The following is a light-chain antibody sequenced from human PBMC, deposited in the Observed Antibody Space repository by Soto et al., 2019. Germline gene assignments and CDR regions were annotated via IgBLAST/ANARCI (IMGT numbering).Light chain of an antibody. Sequence: DIHMTQSPATLSASVGDRVTITCRASQTVSPWLAWYQQKPGAAPHLLIYKVSNLERGVPSRFSGSGSGADFTLTISGRQPDDFATYYCQQYNRGVTFGPGTNVEIK. V-gene: IGKV1-5*03. CDR3: QQYNRGVT. J-gene: IGKJ1*01. CDR2: KVS. CDR1: QTVSPW.